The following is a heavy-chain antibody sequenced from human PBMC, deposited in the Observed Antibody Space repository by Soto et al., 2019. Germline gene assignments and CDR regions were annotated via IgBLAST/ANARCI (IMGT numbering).Heavy chain of an antibody. D-gene: IGHD2-2*01. CDR1: GYTFTSYG. CDR3: AREGYCSSTSCYHWYQIDY. Sequence: ASVKVSCKASGYTFTSYGISWVRQAPGQGLEWMGWISAYNGNTNYAQKLQGRVTMTTDTSTSTAYMELRSLRSDDTAVYYCAREGYCSSTSCYHWYQIDYGGQGTLVKVSS. J-gene: IGHJ4*02. V-gene: IGHV1-18*01. CDR2: ISAYNGNT.